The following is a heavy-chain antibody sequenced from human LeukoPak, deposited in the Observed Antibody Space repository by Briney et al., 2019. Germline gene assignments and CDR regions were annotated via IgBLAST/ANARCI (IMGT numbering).Heavy chain of an antibody. V-gene: IGHV1-8*01. CDR1: GYTFTSYD. Sequence: ASVKVSCKASGYTFTSYDINWVRQATGQGLEWMGWMNPNSGNTGYAQKFQGRVTMTRNTSIGTAYMELSSLRSEDTAVYYCASGYCSSTSCYGRGAFDIWGQGTMVTVSS. CDR2: MNPNSGNT. J-gene: IGHJ3*02. D-gene: IGHD2-2*01. CDR3: ASGYCSSTSCYGRGAFDI.